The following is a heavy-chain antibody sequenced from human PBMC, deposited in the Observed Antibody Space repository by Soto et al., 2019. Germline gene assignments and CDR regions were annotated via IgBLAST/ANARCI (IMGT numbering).Heavy chain of an antibody. V-gene: IGHV3-23*01. D-gene: IGHD2-15*01. CDR1: GLTFSSYA. CDR3: AKGVVAAATNRPSDY. CDR2: ISVSGDIT. J-gene: IGHJ4*02. Sequence: EVQLLESGGGLEQPGGSLRLSCAASGLTFSSYAMSWVRQAPGKGLEWVSIISVSGDITYYADSVKGRFTISRDNSKNTLYLQMNSLRAEDTALYYCAKGVVAAATNRPSDYWGRGTLVTVSS.